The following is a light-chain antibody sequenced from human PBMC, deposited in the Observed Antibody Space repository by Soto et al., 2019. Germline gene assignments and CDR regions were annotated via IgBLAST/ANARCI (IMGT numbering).Light chain of an antibody. CDR1: QSVTSTY. J-gene: IGKJ2*03. V-gene: IGKV3-20*01. CDR3: QQFDSSRMYS. Sequence: EIVLTQSPGTLSLSPGERATLSCRASQSVTSTYLAWYQQKPGQSPRLIIYGGSTRASGFPDRFSGGGSGTDFTLTISRLEPEDSAVYYCHCQQFDSSRMYSFGLGTKLEI. CDR2: GGS.